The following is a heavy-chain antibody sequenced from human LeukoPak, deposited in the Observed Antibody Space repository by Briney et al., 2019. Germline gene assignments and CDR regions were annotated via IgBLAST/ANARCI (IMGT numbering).Heavy chain of an antibody. D-gene: IGHD5-24*01. CDR1: GGSISSSNYY. J-gene: IGHJ4*02. V-gene: IGHV4-39*01. CDR2: IYYSGST. CDR3: ARSQEMATLIGNFDY. Sequence: SETLSLTCTVSGGSISSSNYYWGWIRQPPGKGLEWIGSIYYSGSTYYNPSLKSRVTISIDTSKNQFSLKLSSVTAADTAVYYCARSQEMATLIGNFDYWGQGTLVTVSS.